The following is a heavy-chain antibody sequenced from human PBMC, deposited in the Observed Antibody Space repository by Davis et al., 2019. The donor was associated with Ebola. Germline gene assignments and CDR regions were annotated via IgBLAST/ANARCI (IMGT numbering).Heavy chain of an antibody. Sequence: GESLKISCAASGFSVSTKYMNWVRQAPGKGLQWVSIMYSDGTTYYADSVKGRFTISRDSSKNTVYLQMNNLRAEDTAVYYCARGDFYYGVDVWGQGTTVTVSS. CDR2: MYSDGTT. CDR1: GFSVSTKY. V-gene: IGHV3-53*01. CDR3: ARGDFYYGVDV. J-gene: IGHJ6*02.